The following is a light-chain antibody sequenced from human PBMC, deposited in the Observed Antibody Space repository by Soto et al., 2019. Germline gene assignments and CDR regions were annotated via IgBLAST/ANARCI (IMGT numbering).Light chain of an antibody. CDR3: SSYTTTSTYV. CDR2: EVT. J-gene: IGLJ1*01. Sequence: QSALTQPASVSGSPGQSITISCTGTSNDVGGYDYVSWYQQHPGKAPKFMIYEVTNRPSGVSHRFSGSKSGNTASLPISVLQAEDEADYYCSSYTTTSTYVFGTGTKVTVL. V-gene: IGLV2-14*01. CDR1: SNDVGGYDY.